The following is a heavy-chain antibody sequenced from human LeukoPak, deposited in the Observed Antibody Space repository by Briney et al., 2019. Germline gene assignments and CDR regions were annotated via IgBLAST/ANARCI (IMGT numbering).Heavy chain of an antibody. V-gene: IGHV1-46*01. CDR2: VNPRGGST. CDR1: GYIFTTYY. J-gene: IGHJ5*02. Sequence: ASVKVSCKASGYIFTTYYMHWLRQAPGQGPEWMGIVNPRGGSTDYAQKFQGRVTMTRDMSTSTDYMELSSLRSEDTAVYYCARDNSVGDYAWWFDPWGQGTLVTVSS. CDR3: ARDNSVGDYAWWFDP. D-gene: IGHD1-26*01.